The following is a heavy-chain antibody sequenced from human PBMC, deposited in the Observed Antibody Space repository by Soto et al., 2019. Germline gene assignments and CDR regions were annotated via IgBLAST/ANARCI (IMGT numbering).Heavy chain of an antibody. Sequence: PAVFLRLSFGTSGFKFSIFSLNGFWQSLGKVVGLVSYISSSSCTIYYADSVKGRFIISRDNAKNLLYLQMNSLRDEDTAGHYCARDFVDGEYEEYLQHWGQG. CDR3: ARDFVDGEYEEYLQH. D-gene: IGHD4-17*01. V-gene: IGHV3-48*02. J-gene: IGHJ1*01. CDR1: GFKFSIFS. CDR2: ISSSSCTI.